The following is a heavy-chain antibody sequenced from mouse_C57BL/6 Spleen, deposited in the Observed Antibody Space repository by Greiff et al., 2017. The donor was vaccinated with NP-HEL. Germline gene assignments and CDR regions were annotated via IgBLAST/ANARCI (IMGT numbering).Heavy chain of an antibody. CDR1: GYTFTRYC. Sequence: VQLQQPGAELVKPGASVKLSCKASGYTFTRYCMHCVNQRPGRGLEWIGRIDPKSGGIKYNEKFKSKATLTVDKPSSTAYMQLSSLTSEDSAVYYCARDYYGSSWFAYWGQGTLVTVSA. V-gene: IGHV1-72*01. CDR2: IDPKSGGI. D-gene: IGHD1-1*01. J-gene: IGHJ3*01. CDR3: ARDYYGSSWFAY.